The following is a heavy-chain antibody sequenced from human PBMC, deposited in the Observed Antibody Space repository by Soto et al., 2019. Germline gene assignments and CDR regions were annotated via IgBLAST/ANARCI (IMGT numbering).Heavy chain of an antibody. CDR1: GYTLTELS. CDR3: ARGKKCTNGVCYYNWFDP. V-gene: IGHV1-24*01. D-gene: IGHD2-8*01. J-gene: IGHJ5*02. CDR2: INPEHGET. Sequence: ASVKVSCKVSGYTLTELSMHWVRQAPGKGLEWMGGINPEHGETNYAQKFQGRVTITEDKSTSTAYMELSSLRSEDTAVYYCARGKKCTNGVCYYNWFDPWGQGTLVTVSS.